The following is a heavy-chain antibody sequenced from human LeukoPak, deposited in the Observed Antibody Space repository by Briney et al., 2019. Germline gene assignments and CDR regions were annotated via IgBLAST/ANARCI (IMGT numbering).Heavy chain of an antibody. Sequence: ASVKVSCKASRYSFSRYGLNWVRQAPGQRLEWMGWINTNTGNPTYAQGFTGRFVFSLDTSVSTAYLQISSLKAEDTAVYYCARDPRLFDYWGQGTLVTVSS. CDR3: ARDPRLFDY. CDR1: RYSFSRYG. J-gene: IGHJ4*02. CDR2: INTNTGNP. V-gene: IGHV7-4-1*02.